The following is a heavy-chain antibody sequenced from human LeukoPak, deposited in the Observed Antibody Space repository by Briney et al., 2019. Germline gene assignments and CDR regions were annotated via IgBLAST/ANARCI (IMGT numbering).Heavy chain of an antibody. J-gene: IGHJ6*02. CDR2: ISSSSSYI. V-gene: IGHV3-21*01. D-gene: IGHD3-10*01. Sequence: GGSLRLSCAASGFTFSSYSMNWVRQAPGKGLEWVSSISSSSSYIYYVDSVKGRFTISRDNAKNSLYLQMNSLRAEDTAVYYCARDGLTMVRGVSYGMDVWGQGTTVTVSS. CDR3: ARDGLTMVRGVSYGMDV. CDR1: GFTFSSYS.